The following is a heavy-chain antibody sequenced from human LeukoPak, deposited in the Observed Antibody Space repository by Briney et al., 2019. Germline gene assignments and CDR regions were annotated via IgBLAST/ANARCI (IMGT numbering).Heavy chain of an antibody. Sequence: GGSLRLSCAASGFTFSSYAMSWVRQAPGKGLEWVSAISGSGGSTYYADSVKGRFTISRDNSKNTLYLQMNSLRAEDTAVCYCAKDLVSYYDSSGYYLFDYWGQGTLVTVSS. V-gene: IGHV3-23*01. D-gene: IGHD3-22*01. J-gene: IGHJ4*02. CDR1: GFTFSSYA. CDR2: ISGSGGST. CDR3: AKDLVSYYDSSGYYLFDY.